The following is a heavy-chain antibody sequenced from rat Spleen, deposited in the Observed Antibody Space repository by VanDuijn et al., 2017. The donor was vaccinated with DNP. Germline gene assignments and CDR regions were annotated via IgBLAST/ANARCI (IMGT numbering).Heavy chain of an antibody. CDR3: AREGYYDGSYFPYYFDY. D-gene: IGHD1-12*02. J-gene: IGHJ2*01. V-gene: IGHV4-2*01. CDR2: INKDSRTI. CDR1: GFNFNDYW. Sequence: EVKLVESGGGLVQPGRSLKLSCVASGFNFNDYWMGWVRQAPGKGLEWIGEINKDSRTIKYTPSLKDKFTISRDNAQNTLYLEMSKLGSEDTAIYFCAREGYYDGSYFPYYFDYWGQGVMVTVSS.